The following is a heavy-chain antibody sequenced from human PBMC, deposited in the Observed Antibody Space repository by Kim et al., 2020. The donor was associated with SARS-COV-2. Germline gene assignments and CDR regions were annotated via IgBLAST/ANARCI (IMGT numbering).Heavy chain of an antibody. D-gene: IGHD6-19*01. Sequence: GGSLRLSCAASGFTFSSYGMHWVRQAPGKGLEWVAVIWYDGSNKYYADSVKGRFTISRDNSKNTLYLQMNSLRAEDTAVYYCARDGVAGSPVYYYGMDVWGQGTTVTVSS. CDR1: GFTFSSYG. J-gene: IGHJ6*02. V-gene: IGHV3-33*01. CDR3: ARDGVAGSPVYYYGMDV. CDR2: IWYDGSNK.